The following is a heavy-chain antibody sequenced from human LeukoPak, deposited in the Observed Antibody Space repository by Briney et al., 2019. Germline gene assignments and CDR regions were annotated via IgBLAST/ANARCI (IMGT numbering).Heavy chain of an antibody. D-gene: IGHD2-2*01. CDR1: GASISSYY. CDR2: IYYSGST. J-gene: IGHJ4*02. V-gene: IGHV4-59*08. CDR3: ARLGIGVVPTAMLGDYYFDY. Sequence: SETLSLTCTVSGASISSYYWSWIRQPPGKGLEWIGYIYYSGSTNYNPSLKSRVTISVDTSKNQFSLKLTPVTAADTAVYYCARLGIGVVPTAMLGDYYFDYWGQGTLVTVSS.